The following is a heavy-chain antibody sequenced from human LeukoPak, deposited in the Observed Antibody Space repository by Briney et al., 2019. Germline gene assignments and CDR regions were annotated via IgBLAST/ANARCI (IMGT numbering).Heavy chain of an antibody. J-gene: IGHJ4*02. CDR1: GGSISSSRYY. CDR2: IYYSGST. D-gene: IGHD6-19*01. Sequence: PSETLSLTCTVSGGSISSSRYYWRWIRQPPGKGLEWIGSIYYSGSTYYNPSLKSRVTISVDTSKNQFSLKLSSVTAADTAVYYCARHSPPHHSSGWHRPFDYWGRGTLVTVSS. V-gene: IGHV4-39*01. CDR3: ARHSPPHHSSGWHRPFDY.